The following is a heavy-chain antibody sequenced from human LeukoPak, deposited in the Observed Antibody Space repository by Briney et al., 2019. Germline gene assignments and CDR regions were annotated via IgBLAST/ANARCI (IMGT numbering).Heavy chain of an antibody. V-gene: IGHV4-59*01. J-gene: IGHJ4*02. Sequence: SETLSLTCTVSGGSISSYYWGWIRQPPGKGLEWIGYVYYSGSTNYNPSLKSRVTISVDTSKNQFSLKLSSVTAADTAVYYCARFRSGYDLRGSFDYWGQGTLVTVSS. CDR2: VYYSGST. D-gene: IGHD5-12*01. CDR1: GGSISSYY. CDR3: ARFRSGYDLRGSFDY.